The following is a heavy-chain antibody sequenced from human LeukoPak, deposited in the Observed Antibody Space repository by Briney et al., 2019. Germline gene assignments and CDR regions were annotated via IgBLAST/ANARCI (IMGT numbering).Heavy chain of an antibody. J-gene: IGHJ4*02. CDR2: MSYDGSNI. CDR1: GLTFSSYG. Sequence: PGRSLRLSCVASGLTFSSYGMHWVRQAPGKGLEWVAVMSYDGSNIYYAASVKGRFTISRDNSKNTLYLQMNSLRAEDTAVYYCAKVGCGSGYCAFDYWGQGTLVTVSS. V-gene: IGHV3-30*18. CDR3: AKVGCGSGYCAFDY. D-gene: IGHD3-22*01.